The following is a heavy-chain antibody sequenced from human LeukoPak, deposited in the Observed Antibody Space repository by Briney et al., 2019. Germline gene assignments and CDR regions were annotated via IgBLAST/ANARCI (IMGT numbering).Heavy chain of an antibody. CDR3: AKQSYARSLGE. Sequence: GGPRRLSGAPSGFPFSDFSRSGFPKPPGKGREWISTTNSGGTSTYYAESVKGRFTISRDNSKNTLYLQMSSLRVEDTAVYYCAKQSYARSLGEGGPGTLVSVSS. J-gene: IGHJ4*02. D-gene: IGHD2-8*01. CDR1: GFPFSDFS. CDR2: TNSGGTST. V-gene: IGHV3-23*01.